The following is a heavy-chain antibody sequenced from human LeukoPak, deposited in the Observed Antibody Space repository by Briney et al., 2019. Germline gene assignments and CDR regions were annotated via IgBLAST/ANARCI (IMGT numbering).Heavy chain of an antibody. CDR2: INTNTGIP. D-gene: IGHD5-18*01. V-gene: IGHV7-4-1*02. CDR3: ARGGIKLWLDY. J-gene: IGHJ4*02. CDR1: GYPFSDYA. Sequence: ASVTVSCKASGYPFSDYALNWVRQAPGQGLEWMGWINTNTGIPTYAQDFTGRFVFSLDTSVTTAYLQISSLKAEDTAIYYCARGGIKLWLDYWGQGTLVTVSS.